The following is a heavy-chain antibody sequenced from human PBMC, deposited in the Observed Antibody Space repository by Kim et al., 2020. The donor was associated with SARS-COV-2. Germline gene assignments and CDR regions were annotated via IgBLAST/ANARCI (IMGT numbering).Heavy chain of an antibody. Sequence: STYYTPSLKNRVTISGDKSNNQFSVKLSAETSADTAVYYCARDRQDTIDYWGQGTLVTVSS. CDR2: ST. J-gene: IGHJ4*02. CDR3: ARDRQDTIDY. D-gene: IGHD3-3*01. V-gene: IGHV4-31*02.